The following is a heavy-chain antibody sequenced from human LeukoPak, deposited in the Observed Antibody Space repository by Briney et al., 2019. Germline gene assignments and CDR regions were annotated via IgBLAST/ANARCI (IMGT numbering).Heavy chain of an antibody. D-gene: IGHD1-26*01. J-gene: IGHJ3*02. CDR3: ARGSYLSFGAFDI. CDR1: GFTFSSYS. Sequence: GGSLRLSCAASGFTFSSYSMNWVRQAPGKGLEWVSSISSSSSYIYYADSVKGRFTISRDNAKNSLYLQMNSLRAEDTAVYYCARGSYLSFGAFDIWGQGTMVTVSS. V-gene: IGHV3-21*01. CDR2: ISSSSSYI.